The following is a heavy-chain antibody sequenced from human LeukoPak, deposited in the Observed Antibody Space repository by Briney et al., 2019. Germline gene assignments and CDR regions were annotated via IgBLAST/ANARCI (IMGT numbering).Heavy chain of an antibody. CDR3: ARGTRCGGSCDLDY. CDR1: GGSISSYY. V-gene: IGHV4-59*01. J-gene: IGHJ4*02. Sequence: SETLSLTCTVPGGSISSYYWSWIRQPPGKGLEWVGYIYYSGSTNYNPSLKSRVTISVDTSKNQFSLKLSSVTAADTAVYYCARGTRCGGSCDLDYWGQGTLVTVSS. CDR2: IYYSGST. D-gene: IGHD2-15*01.